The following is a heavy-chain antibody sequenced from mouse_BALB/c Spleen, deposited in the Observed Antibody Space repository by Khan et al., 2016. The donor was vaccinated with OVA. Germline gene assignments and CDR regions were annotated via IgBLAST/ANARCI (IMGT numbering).Heavy chain of an antibody. Sequence: IQLVQSGAELVRPGALVKLSCKASGFTIKDYYILWVKQRPEQGLEWIGWIDPENGNTIYDPKFQAKASITADTSSNPAYLQLSSLTSEDTAVYYCARRGYGNYWFAYWGQGTLVTVSA. CDR2: IDPENGNT. V-gene: IGHV14-1*02. CDR3: ARRGYGNYWFAY. J-gene: IGHJ3*01. D-gene: IGHD2-1*01. CDR1: GFTIKDYY.